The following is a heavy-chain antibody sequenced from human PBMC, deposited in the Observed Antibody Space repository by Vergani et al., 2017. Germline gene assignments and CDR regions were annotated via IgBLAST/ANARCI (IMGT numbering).Heavy chain of an antibody. CDR1: GGSISSYY. V-gene: IGHV4-59*01. CDR2: IYYSGST. J-gene: IGHJ4*02. Sequence: QVQLQESGPGLVKPSETLSLTCTVSGGSISSYYWSWIRQPPGKRLEWIGYIYYSGSTNYNPSLKSRVTISVDTSKNQFSLKLSTVTAADTAMYYCARDRVVATGFDYWRQGTLVTVSS. D-gene: IGHD2-15*01. CDR3: ARDRVVATGFDY.